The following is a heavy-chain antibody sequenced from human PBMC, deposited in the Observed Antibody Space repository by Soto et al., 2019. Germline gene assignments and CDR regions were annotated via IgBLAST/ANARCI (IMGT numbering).Heavy chain of an antibody. V-gene: IGHV1-69*08. J-gene: IGHJ4*02. Sequence: QVLLVQSGTEVKKPGSSVKVSCQASGGILSSYTFSWVRQAPGQGLEWMGRIYPLPGVAKYAQQFQGRVTMNADASTSRLYMQLSSLRSDDTATYYCARDKTSSSSDTSCDYWGQGTLVSVSS. D-gene: IGHD6-6*01. CDR3: ARDKTSSSSDTSCDY. CDR1: GGILSSYT. CDR2: IYPLPGVA.